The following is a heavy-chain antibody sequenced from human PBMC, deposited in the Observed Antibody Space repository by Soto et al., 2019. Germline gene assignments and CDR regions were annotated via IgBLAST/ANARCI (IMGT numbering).Heavy chain of an antibody. CDR3: ARKGSGIYAFDF. J-gene: IGHJ3*01. D-gene: IGHD1-26*01. V-gene: IGHV2-5*02. CDR2: IYWDDSK. CDR1: GFSLSSNGVG. Sequence: QITLKESGPTLVKPTQTLTLTCTFSGFSLSSNGVGVGWIRQPPGKALEWLAVIYWDDSKHYSPSLKSSFTITKDTSKNQVVLTMTNMDPVDTATYYFARKGSGIYAFDFWGQGTMVTVSS.